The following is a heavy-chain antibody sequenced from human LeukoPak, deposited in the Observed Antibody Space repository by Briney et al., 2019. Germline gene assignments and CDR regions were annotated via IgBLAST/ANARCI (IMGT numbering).Heavy chain of an antibody. CDR2: IYHSGST. J-gene: IGHJ4*02. Sequence: SETLSLTCTVSDYSISSGYYWGWIRQPPGRGLEWIGSIYHSGSTYYNPSLKSRVTISVDTSNNQFSLKLSSVTAADTAVYYCARVRGGAVAPYFDYWGQGTLVTVSS. D-gene: IGHD6-19*01. V-gene: IGHV4-38-2*02. CDR3: ARVRGGAVAPYFDY. CDR1: DYSISSGYY.